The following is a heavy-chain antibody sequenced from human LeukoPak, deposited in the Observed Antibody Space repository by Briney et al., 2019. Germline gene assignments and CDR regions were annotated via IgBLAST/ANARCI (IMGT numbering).Heavy chain of an antibody. CDR1: GGSISSHY. V-gene: IGHV4-59*11. J-gene: IGHJ4*02. Sequence: SETLSLTCTVSGGSISSHYWSWIRQPPGQGLDRIGYIYYSGSTNYNPSLKSRVTISVDTSKNQFSLELSSVTAADTAVYYCARVVHTAMGWADFRFDYWGQGTLVTVSS. CDR2: IYYSGST. D-gene: IGHD5-18*01. CDR3: ARVVHTAMGWADFRFDY.